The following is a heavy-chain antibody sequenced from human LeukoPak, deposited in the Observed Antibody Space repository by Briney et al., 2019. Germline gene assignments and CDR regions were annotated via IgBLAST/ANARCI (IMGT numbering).Heavy chain of an antibody. CDR2: INPSGGST. J-gene: IGHJ6*03. CDR1: GYTFTSYY. D-gene: IGHD2-21*02. Sequence: ASVKVSCKASGYTFTSYYTHWVRQAPGQGLEWMGIINPSGGSTSYAQKFQGRVTMTRDMSTSTVYMELSSLRSEDTAVYYCARAAVVVVTANYYMDVWGKGTTVTVSS. CDR3: ARAAVVVVTANYYMDV. V-gene: IGHV1-46*01.